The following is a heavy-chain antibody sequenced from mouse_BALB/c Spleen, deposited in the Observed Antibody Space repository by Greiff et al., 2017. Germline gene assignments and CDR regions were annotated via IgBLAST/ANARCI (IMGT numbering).Heavy chain of an antibody. Sequence: EVQLQQSGPGLVKPSQSLSLTCTVTGYSITSDYAWNWIRQFPGNKLEWMGYISYSGSTSYNPSLKSRISITRDTSKNQFFLQLNSVTTEDTATYYCARGDYDDAMDYWGQGTSVTVSS. J-gene: IGHJ4*01. CDR3: ARGDYDDAMDY. V-gene: IGHV3-2*02. D-gene: IGHD2-4*01. CDR2: ISYSGST. CDR1: GYSITSDYA.